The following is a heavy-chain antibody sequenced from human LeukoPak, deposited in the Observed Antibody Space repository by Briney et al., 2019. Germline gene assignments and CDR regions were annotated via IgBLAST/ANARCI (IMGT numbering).Heavy chain of an antibody. CDR2: IKQDGSEK. D-gene: IGHD3-22*01. J-gene: IGHJ4*02. CDR3: ARDRSLDDSSGYYYVGVEDY. CDR1: GFTVSSNY. Sequence: GGSLRLSCAASGFTVSSNYMSWVRQAPGKGLEWVANIKQDGSEKYYVDSVKGRFTISRDNAKNSLYLQMNSLRAEDTAVYYCARDRSLDDSSGYYYVGVEDYWGQGTLVTVSS. V-gene: IGHV3-7*01.